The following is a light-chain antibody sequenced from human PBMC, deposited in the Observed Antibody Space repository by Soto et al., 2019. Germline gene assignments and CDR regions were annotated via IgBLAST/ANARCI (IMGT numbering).Light chain of an antibody. Sequence: QSVLTQVRSVSGSPGQSVTISCTGTSSDVGGYDYVSWYQQRPGKAPRLMIYDVSKRPSGVPDRFSGSKSGNTASLTISGLQAEDEADYFCCSYAGTSTFVIFGGGTKVTVL. V-gene: IGLV2-11*01. CDR2: DVS. CDR3: CSYAGTSTFVI. CDR1: SSDVGGYDY. J-gene: IGLJ2*01.